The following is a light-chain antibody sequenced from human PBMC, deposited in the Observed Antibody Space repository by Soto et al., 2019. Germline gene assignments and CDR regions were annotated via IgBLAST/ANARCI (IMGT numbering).Light chain of an antibody. Sequence: QLVLTQSPSASASLGASVKLTCTLSSGHSSYAIAWHQQQLEKGPRYLMKLSSDGSHSKGDGIPDRFSGSSSGAERYLTISSLQSEDEADYYCQTWDTGARVVFGGGTQLNVL. CDR2: LSSDGSH. CDR3: QTWDTGARVV. J-gene: IGLJ2*01. CDR1: SGHSSYA. V-gene: IGLV4-69*01.